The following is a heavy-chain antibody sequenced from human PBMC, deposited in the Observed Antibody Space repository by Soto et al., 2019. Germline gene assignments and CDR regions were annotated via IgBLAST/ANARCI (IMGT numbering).Heavy chain of an antibody. J-gene: IGHJ4*02. Sequence: RWSLRLSCAASGFTFSSYAMNWLRQAPGKGLEWVSAISGGGGTTYYADSVKGRFTISRDNFKDTLYLQMNSLRAEDTAIYYCAKDGEGNNYSPNAVDYWGQGTLVTVSS. CDR3: AKDGEGNNYSPNAVDY. CDR2: ISGGGGTT. V-gene: IGHV3-23*01. D-gene: IGHD4-4*01. CDR1: GFTFSSYA.